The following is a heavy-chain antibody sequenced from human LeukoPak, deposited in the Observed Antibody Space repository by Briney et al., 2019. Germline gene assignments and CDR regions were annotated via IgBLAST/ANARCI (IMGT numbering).Heavy chain of an antibody. CDR2: IRSDGSNK. CDR3: ACLRGPSDY. J-gene: IGHJ4*02. CDR1: GFTFGSYG. Sequence: PGGSLRLSCAASGFTFGSYGMHWARQAPGKGLEWVTFIRSDGSNKYYADSVKGRFTISRDNTKNSLYLQMDSLTADDTAVYFCACLRGPSDYWGQGTLVTVSS. D-gene: IGHD4-17*01. V-gene: IGHV3-30*02.